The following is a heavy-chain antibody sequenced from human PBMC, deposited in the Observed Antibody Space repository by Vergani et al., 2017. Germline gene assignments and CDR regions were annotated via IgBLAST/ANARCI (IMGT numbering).Heavy chain of an antibody. CDR2: ISWNSNSI. J-gene: IGHJ5*02. D-gene: IGHD6-6*01. Sequence: VQLEESGGGLVLPGRSLRLSCVASGFTSAGYAMHWVRQDPWERLEWVSGISWNSNSIGYADSVKDRLTISRDNANNSLYLQMNSLRDEDTALYYCAKDLGTSSGGSWFDPWGQGTLVTVSS. CDR3: AKDLGTSSGGSWFDP. CDR1: GFTSAGYA. V-gene: IGHV3-9*02.